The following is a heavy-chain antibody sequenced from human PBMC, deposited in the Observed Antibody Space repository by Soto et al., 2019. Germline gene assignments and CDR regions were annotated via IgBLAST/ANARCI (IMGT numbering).Heavy chain of an antibody. CDR3: ARSRSGAVPDSFGY. CDR2: ISKDGSVK. CDR1: GFMFSRYA. V-gene: IGHV3-30-3*01. J-gene: IGHJ1*01. Sequence: GGSLRLSFAASGFMFSRYAIHWVRQAPGKGLEGVAVISKDGSVKYYADSVRGRFSISRDKSKNTVYLEMNGMRDDDTAVFYCARSRSGAVPDSFGYWGQGTLITVSS. D-gene: IGHD3-3*01.